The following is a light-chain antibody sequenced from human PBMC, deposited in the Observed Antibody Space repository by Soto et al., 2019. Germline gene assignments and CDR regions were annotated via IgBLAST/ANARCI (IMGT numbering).Light chain of an antibody. V-gene: IGLV1-40*01. J-gene: IGLJ3*02. CDR1: NSNLGAGYD. Sequence: QAVLTQPPSVSGAPGQRVTISCTGNNSNLGAGYDVHWYQQLPGAAPKLVIFGNRNRPSGVPERFSGSKSGTSASLTITGLQAEDEADYYCQAYDYSLTASVFGGGTQLTVL. CDR2: GNR. CDR3: QAYDYSLTASV.